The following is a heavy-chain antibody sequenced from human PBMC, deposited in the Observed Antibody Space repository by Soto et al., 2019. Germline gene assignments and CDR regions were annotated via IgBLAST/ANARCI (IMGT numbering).Heavy chain of an antibody. J-gene: IGHJ4*02. CDR1: GFTFSSYG. V-gene: IGHV3-30*03. CDR3: ASRYCSGGSCYVDY. D-gene: IGHD2-15*01. Sequence: GGSLRLSCAASGFTFSSYGMHWVRQAPGKGLEWVAVISYDGSNKYYADSVKGRFTISRDNSKNTLYLQMNSLRAEDTAVYYCASRYCSGGSCYVDYWGQGTLVTVSS. CDR2: ISYDGSNK.